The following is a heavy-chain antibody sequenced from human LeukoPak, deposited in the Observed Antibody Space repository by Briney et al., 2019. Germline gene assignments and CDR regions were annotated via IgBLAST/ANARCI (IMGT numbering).Heavy chain of an antibody. D-gene: IGHD5-24*01. CDR1: GYTFTSYA. CDR3: ARDRGGGYNAYYFDY. CDR2: INAGNGNT. J-gene: IGHJ4*02. Sequence: GASVKVSCKASGYTFTSYAMHWVRQAPGQRLEWMGWINAGNGNTKYSQKFQGRVTITKDTSASTAYMELSSLRSEDTAVYYCARDRGGGYNAYYFDYWGQGTLVTVSS. V-gene: IGHV1-3*01.